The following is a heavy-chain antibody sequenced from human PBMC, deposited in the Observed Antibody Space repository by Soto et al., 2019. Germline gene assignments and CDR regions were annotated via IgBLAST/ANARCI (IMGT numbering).Heavy chain of an antibody. CDR3: ARGGYCSGGSCYGYYYYGMDV. Sequence: RASVKVSCKASGGTFSSYAISWVRQAPGQGLEWMGGIIPIFGTANYAQKFQGRVTITADKSTSTAYMELSSLRSEDTAVYYCARGGYCSGGSCYGYYYYGMDVWGQGTTVTVSS. CDR2: IIPIFGTA. V-gene: IGHV1-69*06. J-gene: IGHJ6*02. D-gene: IGHD2-15*01. CDR1: GGTFSSYA.